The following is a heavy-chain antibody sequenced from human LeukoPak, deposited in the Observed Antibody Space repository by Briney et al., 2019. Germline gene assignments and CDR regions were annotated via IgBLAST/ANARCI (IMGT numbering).Heavy chain of an antibody. V-gene: IGHV3-73*01. D-gene: IGHD5-12*01. CDR2: RSRTNTYAT. Sequence: GGSLRLSCAASGFTFSGSAMRSRTNTYATAYAASMKGRFTISRDDSKNTAYLQMNSLKTEDTAVYYCTSGSQSDYYYGMDVWGQGTTVTVSS. J-gene: IGHJ6*02. CDR3: TSGSQSDYYYGMDV. CDR1: GFTFSGSA.